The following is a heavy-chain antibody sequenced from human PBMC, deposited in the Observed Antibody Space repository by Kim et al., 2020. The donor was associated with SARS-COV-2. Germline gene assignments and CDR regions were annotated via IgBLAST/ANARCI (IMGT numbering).Heavy chain of an antibody. V-gene: IGHV3-7*03. Sequence: GGSLRLSCAASGFTFNIVWMSWVRQAPGKGLEWVAHINEDGSDKYYVDSVKGRFAVSRDNAKNSLYLQMDSLRAEDTAMYYCVRLFGESDNDWGQGTTVTVSS. CDR1: GFTFNIVW. CDR2: INEDGSDK. J-gene: IGHJ6*02. D-gene: IGHD3-10*02. CDR3: VRLFGESDND.